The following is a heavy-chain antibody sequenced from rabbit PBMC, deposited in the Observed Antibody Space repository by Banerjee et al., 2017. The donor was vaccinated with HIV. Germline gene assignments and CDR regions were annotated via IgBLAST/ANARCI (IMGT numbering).Heavy chain of an antibody. CDR1: GFDFSSYYM. Sequence: QEQLKESGGGLVQPGGSLKLSCKASGFDFSSYYMSWVRQAPGKGLEWIGYIDPDFGSTYYASWVNGRFTISKTSSTTVTLQMTSLTAADTATYFCARELASTSGYRNLWGPGTLVTVS. V-gene: IGHV1S39*01. CDR3: ARELASTSGYRNL. CDR2: IDPDFGST. D-gene: IGHD1-1*01. J-gene: IGHJ4*01.